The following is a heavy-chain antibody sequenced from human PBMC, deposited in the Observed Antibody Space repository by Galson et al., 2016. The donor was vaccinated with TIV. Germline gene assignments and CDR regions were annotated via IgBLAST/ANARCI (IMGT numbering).Heavy chain of an antibody. J-gene: IGHJ6*02. CDR1: GFTFSSYG. Sequence: SLRLSCAASGFTFSSYGMHWVRQAPGKGLEWVATIWYDGRDNNYADFVKGRFTVSRDNSKSTMYLQMNSLRAEDTGVYYCAREVGYDDFWSGLSPDYGMDVWGQGTTVVVSS. D-gene: IGHD3-3*01. CDR3: AREVGYDDFWSGLSPDYGMDV. CDR2: IWYDGRDN. V-gene: IGHV3-33*01.